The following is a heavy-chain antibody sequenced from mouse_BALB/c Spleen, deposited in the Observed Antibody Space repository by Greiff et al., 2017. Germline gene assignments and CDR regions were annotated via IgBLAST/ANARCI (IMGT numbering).Heavy chain of an antibody. J-gene: IGHJ3*01. CDR2: IDPENGDT. CDR1: GFNIKDYY. CDR3: NVIYYGYDAFAY. Sequence: EVKLMESGAELVRSGASVKLSCTASGFNIKDYYMHWVKQRPEQGLEWIGWIDPENGDTEYAPKFQGKATMTADTSSNTAYLQLSSLTSEDTAVYYCNVIYYGYDAFAYWGQGTLVTVSA. D-gene: IGHD2-2*01. V-gene: IGHV14-4*02.